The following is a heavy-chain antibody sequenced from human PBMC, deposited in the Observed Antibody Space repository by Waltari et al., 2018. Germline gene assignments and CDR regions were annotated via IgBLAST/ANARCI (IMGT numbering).Heavy chain of an antibody. Sequence: QVQLVQSGAEVKKPGDSVKVSCKASGYAFTSYGISWLRQAPGRGSEWMGWISAYNGNTNYAQKLQGRVTMTTDTSTSTAYMELRSLRSDDTAVYYCARFMAGDCSGGSCYPNWFDPWGQGTLVTVSS. D-gene: IGHD2-15*01. CDR2: ISAYNGNT. CDR1: GYAFTSYG. CDR3: ARFMAGDCSGGSCYPNWFDP. V-gene: IGHV1-18*04. J-gene: IGHJ5*02.